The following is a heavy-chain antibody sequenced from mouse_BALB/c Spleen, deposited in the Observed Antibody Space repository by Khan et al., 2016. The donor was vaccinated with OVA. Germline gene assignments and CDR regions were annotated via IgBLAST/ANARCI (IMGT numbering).Heavy chain of an antibody. J-gene: IGHJ2*01. CDR3: ANWDDY. V-gene: IGHV14-3*02. CDR1: GFNIKDTY. CDR2: IDPANGNT. D-gene: IGHD4-1*01. Sequence: VQLQQAGAELVKPGASVKLSCTASGFNIKDTYMHWVKQRPEQGLEWIGRIDPANGNTKYDPKFQGKATITADTSSNTAYLQLSRLTSEDTAVYYCANWDDYWGQGTTLTVAS.